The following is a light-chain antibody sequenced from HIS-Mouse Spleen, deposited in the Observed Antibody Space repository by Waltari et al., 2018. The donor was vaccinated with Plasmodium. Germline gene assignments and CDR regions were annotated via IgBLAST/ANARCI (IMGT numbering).Light chain of an antibody. CDR1: SSDVGGYNQ. CDR2: EVS. CDR3: SSYAGSNNFV. J-gene: IGLJ1*01. V-gene: IGLV2-8*01. Sequence: QSALTQPPSASGSPGQSVTISCTGPSSDVGGYNQFSWYQQHPGKAPKLMIYEVSKRPSGVPDRFSGSKSGNTASLTVSGLQAEDEADYYCSSYAGSNNFVFGTGTKVTVL.